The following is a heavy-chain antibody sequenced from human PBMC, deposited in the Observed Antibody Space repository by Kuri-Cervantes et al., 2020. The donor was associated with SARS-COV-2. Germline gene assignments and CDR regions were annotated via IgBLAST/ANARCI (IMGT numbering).Heavy chain of an antibody. J-gene: IGHJ4*02. D-gene: IGHD3-3*01. CDR2: IYYSGST. Sequence: SETLSLTCTVSGGSISSSSYYWGWIRQPPGKGLEWIGSIYYSGSTYYNPSLKSRVTISVDTSKNQFSLKLSSVTAADTAVYYCARDPSRGVRWGGYPNYFDYWGQGTLVTVSS. V-gene: IGHV4-39*07. CDR1: GGSISSSSYY. CDR3: ARDPSRGVRWGGYPNYFDY.